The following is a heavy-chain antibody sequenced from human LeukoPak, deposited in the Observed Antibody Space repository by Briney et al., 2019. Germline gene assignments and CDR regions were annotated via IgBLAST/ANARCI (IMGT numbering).Heavy chain of an antibody. Sequence: EGSLRLSCAASGFTFSSYSMNWVRQAPGKGLEWVSAISGSGGSTYYADSVKGRFTISRDNSKNTLYLQMNSLRAEDTAVYYCAKPGIAAAHYYYGMDVWGQGTTVTVSS. D-gene: IGHD6-13*01. J-gene: IGHJ6*02. CDR1: GFTFSSYS. V-gene: IGHV3-23*01. CDR2: ISGSGGST. CDR3: AKPGIAAAHYYYGMDV.